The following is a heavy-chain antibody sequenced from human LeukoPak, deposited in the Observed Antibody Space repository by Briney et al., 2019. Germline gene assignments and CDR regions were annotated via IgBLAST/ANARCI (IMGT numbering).Heavy chain of an antibody. V-gene: IGHV1-69*13. Sequence: ASVKVSCKASGGTFSSYAISWVRQAPGQGLEWMGGIIPIFGTANYAQKFQGRVTITADESTSTAYMELSSLRSGDTAVYYCARDQPQDIVVVPAAIDYYYYGMDVWGQGTTVTVSS. D-gene: IGHD2-2*01. CDR3: ARDQPQDIVVVPAAIDYYYYGMDV. CDR2: IIPIFGTA. J-gene: IGHJ6*02. CDR1: GGTFSSYA.